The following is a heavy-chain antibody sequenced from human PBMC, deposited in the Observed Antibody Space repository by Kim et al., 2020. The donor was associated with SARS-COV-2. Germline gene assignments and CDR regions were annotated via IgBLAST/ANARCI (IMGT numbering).Heavy chain of an antibody. Sequence: GGSLRLSCAASGFTFSSYEMNWVRQAPGKGLEWVSYISSSGSTIYYADSVKGRFTISRDNAKNSLYLQMNSLRAEDTAVYYCARENNFWSGYYTNYYYYYYYMDVWGKGTTVTVSS. V-gene: IGHV3-48*03. D-gene: IGHD3-3*01. J-gene: IGHJ6*03. CDR3: ARENNFWSGYYTNYYYYYYYMDV. CDR1: GFTFSSYE. CDR2: ISSSGSTI.